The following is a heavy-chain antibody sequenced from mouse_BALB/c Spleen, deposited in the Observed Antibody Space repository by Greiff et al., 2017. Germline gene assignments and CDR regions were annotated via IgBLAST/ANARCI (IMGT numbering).Heavy chain of an antibody. Sequence: EVKLMESGGGLVQPGGSRKLSCAASGFTFSSFGMHWVRQAPEKGLEWVAYISSGSSTIYYADTVKGRFTISRDNPKNTLFLQMTSLRSEDTAMYYCARSDDGYYVGNYWGQGTTLTVSS. V-gene: IGHV5-17*02. CDR2: ISSGSSTI. CDR1: GFTFSSFG. D-gene: IGHD2-3*01. CDR3: ARSDDGYYVGNY. J-gene: IGHJ2*01.